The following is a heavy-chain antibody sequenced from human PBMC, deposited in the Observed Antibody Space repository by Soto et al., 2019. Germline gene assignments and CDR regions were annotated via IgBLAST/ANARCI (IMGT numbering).Heavy chain of an antibody. CDR2: IKGHGSEK. D-gene: IGHD2-21*01. CDR3: ARELVWGLKSAFDM. CDR1: GLTFNNYW. V-gene: IGHV3-7*04. J-gene: IGHJ3*02. Sequence: HPGGSLRLSCAASGLTFNNYWMSWVRQAPGKGLEWVANIKGHGSEKSYGDSVKGRFTISRDNAKNSLYLHMNSLRDEDTAVYFCARELVWGLKSAFDMWGQGTLVTVSS.